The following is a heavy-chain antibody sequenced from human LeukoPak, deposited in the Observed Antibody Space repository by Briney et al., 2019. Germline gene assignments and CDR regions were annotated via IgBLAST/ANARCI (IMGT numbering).Heavy chain of an antibody. V-gene: IGHV3-21*01. CDR3: ARDLSPLYYYGSGTHRNDAFDI. D-gene: IGHD3-10*01. Sequence: GVSLRLFCAASGFTFSSYSMNWVRQAPGKGLEWVSSISSSSSYIYYADSVKGRFTISRDNAKNSLYLQMNSLRAEDTAVYYCARDLSPLYYYGSGTHRNDAFDIWGQGTMVTVSS. CDR2: ISSSSSYI. J-gene: IGHJ3*02. CDR1: GFTFSSYS.